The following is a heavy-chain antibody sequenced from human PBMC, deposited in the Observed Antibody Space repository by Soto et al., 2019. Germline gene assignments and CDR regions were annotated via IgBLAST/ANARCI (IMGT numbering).Heavy chain of an antibody. Sequence: QITLEESGPTLVKPTQTLTLTCTFSGFSLSTTAEGVGWIRQPPGKALEWLALIYWDDDERYSPSLKNRLTITKDTSKNQVVLTMTNVDPVDTATYYCAHGSCSSADCYPNPYLDYWGQGILVTVSS. CDR2: IYWDDDE. V-gene: IGHV2-5*02. CDR1: GFSLSTTAEG. J-gene: IGHJ4*02. CDR3: AHGSCSSADCYPNPYLDY. D-gene: IGHD2-2*01.